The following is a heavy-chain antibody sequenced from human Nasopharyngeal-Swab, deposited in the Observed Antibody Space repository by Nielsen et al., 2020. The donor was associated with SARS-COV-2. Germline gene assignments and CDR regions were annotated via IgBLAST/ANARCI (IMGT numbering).Heavy chain of an antibody. J-gene: IGHJ4*02. CDR1: GFTFSSYA. CDR2: IKGDGSEK. V-gene: IGHV3-7*03. Sequence: GESLKISCAASGFTFSSYAMSWVRQAPGKGLEWVAHIKGDGSEKYYVDSVKGRFTISRDNARNSLFLQMNSLRAEDTAVYYCARDRGYCTSGRCYTVLDYWGQGTLVTVSS. D-gene: IGHD2-15*01. CDR3: ARDRGYCTSGRCYTVLDY.